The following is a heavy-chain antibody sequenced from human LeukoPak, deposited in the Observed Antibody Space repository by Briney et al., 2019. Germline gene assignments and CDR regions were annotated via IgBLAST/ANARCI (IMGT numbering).Heavy chain of an antibody. D-gene: IGHD6-13*01. Sequence: SETLSLTCTVSGGYISSSSYYWGWIRQSPGKGLEWIGIVYYRGSTYYNPSLKSRVTISVDTSKNQFSLKLNSVTAADTAVYYCARTTRGGSDSWDPYYFDYWGQGTLVTVSS. CDR3: ARTTRGGSDSWDPYYFDY. V-gene: IGHV4-39*01. J-gene: IGHJ4*02. CDR2: VYYRGST. CDR1: GGYISSSSYY.